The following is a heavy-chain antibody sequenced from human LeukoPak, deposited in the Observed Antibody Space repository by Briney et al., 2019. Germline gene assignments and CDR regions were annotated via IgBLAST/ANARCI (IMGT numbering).Heavy chain of an antibody. J-gene: IGHJ3*02. Sequence: ASVKVSCKASGYTFTSYVISWVRQAPGQGREWMGWISAYNGNTNYAQKLQGRVTMTTDTPTSTAYMELRSLRSDDTAVYYCARVRADAFDIWGQGTMVTVSS. V-gene: IGHV1-18*01. CDR2: ISAYNGNT. CDR3: ARVRADAFDI. CDR1: GYTFTSYV. D-gene: IGHD4-17*01.